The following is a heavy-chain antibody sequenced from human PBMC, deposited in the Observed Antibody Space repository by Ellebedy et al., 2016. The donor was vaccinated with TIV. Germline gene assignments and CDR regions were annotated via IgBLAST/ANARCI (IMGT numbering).Heavy chain of an antibody. V-gene: IGHV3-48*04. Sequence: GGSLRLSCAASGFTFSSYSMNWVRQAPGKGLEWVSYISSSSSTIYYADSVKGRFTISRDNAKNSLYLQMNSLRAEDTALYYCAKDKRMITFGGVIDYWGQGTRVTVSS. CDR1: GFTFSSYS. CDR2: ISSSSSTI. CDR3: AKDKRMITFGGVIDY. J-gene: IGHJ4*02. D-gene: IGHD3-16*01.